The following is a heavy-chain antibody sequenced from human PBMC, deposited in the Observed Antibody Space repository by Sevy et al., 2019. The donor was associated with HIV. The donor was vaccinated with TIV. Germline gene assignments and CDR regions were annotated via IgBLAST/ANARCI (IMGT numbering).Heavy chain of an antibody. D-gene: IGHD3-9*01. J-gene: IGHJ5*02. CDR2: IIPIFGTA. V-gene: IGHV1-69*06. CDR3: ATKANYDILTGVFDP. Sequence: ASVKVSCKASGGTFSSYAISWVRQAPGQGLEWMGGIIPIFGTANYAQKFQGRVTITADKSTRKAYMELSSLRSEDTAVYYCATKANYDILTGVFDPWGQGTLVTVSS. CDR1: GGTFSSYA.